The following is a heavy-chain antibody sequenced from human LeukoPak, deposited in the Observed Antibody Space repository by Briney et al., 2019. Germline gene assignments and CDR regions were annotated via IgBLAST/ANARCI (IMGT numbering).Heavy chain of an antibody. V-gene: IGHV1-69*05. D-gene: IGHD1-26*01. Sequence: GASVKVSCKASGGTFSSYAISWVRQAPGQGLEWMGGIIPIFGTANYAQKFQGRVTITTDESTSTAYMELSSLRSEDTAVYYCASSPTVGATKGGGRIDYYYYMDVWGKGTTVTVSS. CDR3: ASSPTVGATKGGGRIDYYYYMDV. J-gene: IGHJ6*03. CDR1: GGTFSSYA. CDR2: IIPIFGTA.